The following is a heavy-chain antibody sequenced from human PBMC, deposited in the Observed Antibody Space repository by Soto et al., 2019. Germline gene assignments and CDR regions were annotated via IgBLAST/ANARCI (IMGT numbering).Heavy chain of an antibody. D-gene: IGHD1-26*01. CDR1: GGTLSNYA. CDR2: ITPILNTA. J-gene: IGHJ4*02. CDR3: ARDHSLVGGTYYLDY. V-gene: IGHV1-69*01. Sequence: QVQLVQSGGEVKKPGSAVKVSCKASGGTLSNYAFSWVRQAPGQGLEWMGGITPILNTAKYAQTFQGRVTITADESTRTRYMELNSLRSDDTAVYYCARDHSLVGGTYYLDYWGQGTLVTVSS.